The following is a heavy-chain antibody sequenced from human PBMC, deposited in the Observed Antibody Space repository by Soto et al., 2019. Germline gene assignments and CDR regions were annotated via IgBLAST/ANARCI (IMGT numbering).Heavy chain of an antibody. CDR1: GASLSTNTYD. J-gene: IGHJ6*02. D-gene: IGHD3-10*01. Sequence: VTLPLACTVSGASLSTNTYDWAWVRQPPGKGLEWIGYIYYTGDTFYNPSVKSRCTSSVDTYIHQFSLTLTSVNAADTATYYCSRHGAAVLYYYGMDVWGQGTAVTLSS. V-gene: IGHV4-39*01. CDR2: IYYTGDT. CDR3: SRHGAAVLYYYGMDV.